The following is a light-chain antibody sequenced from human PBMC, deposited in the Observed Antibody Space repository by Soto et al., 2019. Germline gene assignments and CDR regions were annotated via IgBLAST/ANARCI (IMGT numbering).Light chain of an antibody. J-gene: IGLJ1*01. CDR1: SSNIGSNT. CDR3: AVWDDSLNGFFV. CDR2: TNN. V-gene: IGLV1-44*01. Sequence: QSVLTQPPSASGTPGQRVTISCSGSSSNIGSNTVSWYQQFPGTAPRLLIYTNNQRASGVPDRFAGSKSGTSASLAISGLQSGDEADYYCAVWDDSLNGFFVFGTGTKVTVL.